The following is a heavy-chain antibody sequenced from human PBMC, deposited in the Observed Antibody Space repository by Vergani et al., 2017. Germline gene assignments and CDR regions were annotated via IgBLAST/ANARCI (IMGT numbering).Heavy chain of an antibody. V-gene: IGHV4-39*01. CDR1: GGSISSSSYY. J-gene: IGHJ6*03. CDR3: AGLKSSSRAYYYYYMDV. D-gene: IGHD6-13*01. CDR2: IYYSGST. Sequence: QLQLQESGPGLVKPSETLSLTCTVSGGSISSSSYYWGWIRQPPGKGLEWIGSIYYSGSTYYNPSLKSRVTISVDTSKNQFSLKLSSVTAADTAVYYCAGLKSSSRAYYYYYMDVWGKGTTVTVSS.